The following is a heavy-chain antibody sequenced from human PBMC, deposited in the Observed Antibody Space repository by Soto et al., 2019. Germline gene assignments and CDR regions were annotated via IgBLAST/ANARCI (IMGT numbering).Heavy chain of an antibody. Sequence: SETLSLTCTVSGGSISSGGYYWSWIRQHPGKGLEWIGYIYYSGSTYYNPSLKSRVTISVDTSKNQFSLKLSSVTAADTAVYYCAXVTYYDFWSGPLYGMDVWGQGTTVTVSS. CDR3: AXVTYYDFWSGPLYGMDV. D-gene: IGHD3-3*01. CDR2: IYYSGST. CDR1: GGSISSGGYY. J-gene: IGHJ6*02. V-gene: IGHV4-31*03.